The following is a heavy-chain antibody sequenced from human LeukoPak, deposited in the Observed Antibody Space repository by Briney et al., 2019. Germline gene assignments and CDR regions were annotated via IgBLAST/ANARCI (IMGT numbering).Heavy chain of an antibody. J-gene: IGHJ4*02. CDR1: GFTFSNFA. V-gene: IGHV3-30*04. CDR3: ARELTGYWQQY. D-gene: IGHD3-9*01. Sequence: GRSLRLSYAASGFTFSNFAMHWVRQAPGKGLEWVAIISYDGSNQYYADSVKGRFTISRDSSQNTLYLQMNSLRAEDTAVYYCARELTGYWQQYWGQGTLVTVSS. CDR2: ISYDGSNQ.